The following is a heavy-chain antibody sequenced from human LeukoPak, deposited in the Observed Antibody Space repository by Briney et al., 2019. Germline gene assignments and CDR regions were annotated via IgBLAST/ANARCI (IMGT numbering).Heavy chain of an antibody. CDR3: ARDQADSYGIFFDY. D-gene: IGHD5-18*01. CDR1: GGSISSYY. J-gene: IGHJ4*02. V-gene: IGHV4-59*01. Sequence: SETLSLTCTISGGSISSYYWTWFRQSPGIRPEWLGYIYYNGATNYNPSLKSRATMSVDMSKNQLSLNLNSLTAADTAVYYCARDQADSYGIFFDYWGQGALVTVSS. CDR2: IYYNGAT.